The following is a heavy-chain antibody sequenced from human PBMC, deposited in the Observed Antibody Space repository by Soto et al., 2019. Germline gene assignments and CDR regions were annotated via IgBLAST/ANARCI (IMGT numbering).Heavy chain of an antibody. CDR2: IYHSGST. CDR3: ARVPDR. V-gene: IGHV4-30-2*01. D-gene: IGHD2-2*01. Sequence: SETLSLTCAVSGGSISSGGYSWSWIRQPPGKGLAWIGYIYHSGSTYYNPSLKSRVTISVDRPKNQSSLKLSSATAADTAVYYCARVPDRWGQGTLVTVSS. CDR1: GGSISSGGYS. J-gene: IGHJ5*02.